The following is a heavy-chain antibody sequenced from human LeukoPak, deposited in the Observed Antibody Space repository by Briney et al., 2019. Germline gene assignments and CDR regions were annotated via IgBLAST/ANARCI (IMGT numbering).Heavy chain of an antibody. J-gene: IGHJ3*02. CDR1: GDSISRYY. CDR2: IFTGGFI. D-gene: IGHD6-13*01. CDR3: ARHSMLSSTYFGVSDI. V-gene: IGHV4-4*07. Sequence: PSETLSLTCSVSGDSISRYYWNWIRQPAGRGLEWTGRIFTGGFINYNPSLSSRVTVSLDTSKNQVSLKLTSVTAADTAVYYCARHSMLSSTYFGVSDIWGQGTTVTVSS.